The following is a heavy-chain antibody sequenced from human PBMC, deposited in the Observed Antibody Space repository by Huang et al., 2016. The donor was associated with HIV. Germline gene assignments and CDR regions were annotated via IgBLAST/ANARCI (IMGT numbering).Heavy chain of an antibody. J-gene: IGHJ3*02. CDR1: GYTVSELS. D-gene: IGHD2-15*01. V-gene: IGHV1-24*01. CDR2: FDPEEGET. Sequence: QVQLVESGAELKKPGASVRVSCKVSGYTVSELSLHRVRQAPEKGLEWMGGFDPEEGETRYAQRLQGRVTRTEDASTDTAYMELSSRRPEGTAVYYCATSTPDVGAGVLRSAFDIWGQGTMVTVSS. CDR3: ATSTPDVGAGVLRSAFDI.